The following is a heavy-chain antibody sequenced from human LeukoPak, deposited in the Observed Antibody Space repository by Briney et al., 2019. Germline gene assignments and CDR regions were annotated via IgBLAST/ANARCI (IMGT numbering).Heavy chain of an antibody. CDR3: ARDRTMVRGVIGS. V-gene: IGHV1-2*01. D-gene: IGHD3-10*01. CDR1: GYTFTGYY. J-gene: IGHJ5*02. CDR2: INPNSCGT. Sequence: ASVKVSCKASGYTFTGYYRHWVRQAPGQGLEWMGLINPNSCGTNYAQKFQGRVTSTRDTSISTAYMELSRLRSDDPAVYYCARDRTMVRGVIGSWGQGTLVTVSS.